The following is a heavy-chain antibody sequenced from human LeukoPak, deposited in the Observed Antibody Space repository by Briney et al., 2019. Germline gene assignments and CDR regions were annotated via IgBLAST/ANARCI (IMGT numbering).Heavy chain of an antibody. Sequence: GGSLRLSCAASGFTFSSYAMSWVRQAPGKGLEWVSAISGSGGSTYYADSVKGRFTISRDNPKNTLYLQMNSLRAEDTAVYYCAKATAAAGPPFYYYYMDVWGKGTTVTVSS. CDR2: ISGSGGST. CDR1: GFTFSSYA. J-gene: IGHJ6*03. D-gene: IGHD6-13*01. CDR3: AKATAAAGPPFYYYYMDV. V-gene: IGHV3-23*01.